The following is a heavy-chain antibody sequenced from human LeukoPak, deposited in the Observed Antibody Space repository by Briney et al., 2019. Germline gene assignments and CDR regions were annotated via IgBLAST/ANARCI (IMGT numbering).Heavy chain of an antibody. V-gene: IGHV3-21*01. Sequence: PGGSLRLSCAASGFTFSSYSMNWVRQAPGKGLEGVSSISSSSSYIYYADSVKGRFTISRDNAKNSLYLQMNSLRAEDTAVYYCAREDFVVVTASYYYYYYMDVWGKGTTVTVSS. D-gene: IGHD2-21*02. CDR3: AREDFVVVTASYYYYYYMDV. CDR2: ISSSSSYI. J-gene: IGHJ6*03. CDR1: GFTFSSYS.